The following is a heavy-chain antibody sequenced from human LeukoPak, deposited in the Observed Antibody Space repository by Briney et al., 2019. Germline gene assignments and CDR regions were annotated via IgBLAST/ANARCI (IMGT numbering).Heavy chain of an antibody. CDR2: IYHSGST. J-gene: IGHJ4*02. CDR1: GGSISSGGYY. Sequence: SQTLSLTCTVSGGSISSGGYYWSWIRQPPGKGLEWIGYIYHSGSTYYNPSLKSRVTISVDRSKNQFSLKLSSVTAADTAVYYCARDWPGFGELPFDYWGQGTLVTVSS. V-gene: IGHV4-30-2*01. D-gene: IGHD3-10*01. CDR3: ARDWPGFGELPFDY.